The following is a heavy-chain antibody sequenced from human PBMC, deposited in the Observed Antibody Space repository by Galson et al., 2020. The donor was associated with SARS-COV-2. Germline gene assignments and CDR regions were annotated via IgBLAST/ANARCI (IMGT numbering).Heavy chain of an antibody. J-gene: IGHJ6*03. Sequence: GESLKLSCVASGFSFSHAWMRWVRQAPGKGLEWVGRIKSNSDHGTTDYAPFVEGRFTISRDDSKNTLYLDMNSLKSDDAAVYYCSTGWGAYYYYYMDVWGKGTTVTVSS. CDR1: GFSFSHAW. V-gene: IGHV3-15*01. D-gene: IGHD3-16*01. CDR3: STGWGAYYYYYMDV. CDR2: IKSNSDHGTT.